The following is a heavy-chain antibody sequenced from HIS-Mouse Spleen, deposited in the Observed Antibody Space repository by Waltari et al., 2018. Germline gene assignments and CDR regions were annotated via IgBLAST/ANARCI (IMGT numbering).Heavy chain of an antibody. D-gene: IGHD6-13*01. CDR3: AREIPYSSSWYDWYFDL. CDR1: GGSISSSSYY. CDR2: IYYSGNT. Sequence: QLQLQESGPGLVKPSETLSLTRTVSGGSISSSSYYWGWIRQTPGKGLEWIGSIYYSGNTYYNPSLKSRVTISVDTSKNQFSLKLSSVTAADTAVYYCAREIPYSSSWYDWYFDLWGRGTLVTVSS. V-gene: IGHV4-39*07. J-gene: IGHJ2*01.